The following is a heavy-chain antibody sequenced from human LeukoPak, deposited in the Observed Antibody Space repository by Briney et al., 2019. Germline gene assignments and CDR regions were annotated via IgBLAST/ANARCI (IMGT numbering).Heavy chain of an antibody. CDR1: GFTVSSNY. V-gene: IGHV3-66*01. CDR2: IYSGGST. CDR3: ARDLNYYDSSGYYA. J-gene: IGHJ5*02. Sequence: GRSLRLSCAASGFTVSSNYMSWVRQAPGKGLEWVSVIYSGGSTYYADSVKGRFTISRDNSKNTLYLQMNSLRAEDTAVYYCARDLNYYDSSGYYAWGQGTLVTVSS. D-gene: IGHD3-22*01.